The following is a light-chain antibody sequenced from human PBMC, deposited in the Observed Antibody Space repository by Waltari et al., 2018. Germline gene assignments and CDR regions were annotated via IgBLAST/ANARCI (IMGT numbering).Light chain of an antibody. CDR2: GAS. J-gene: IGKJ4*01. V-gene: IGKV3-15*01. CDR3: QQYNDWPGLT. CDR1: QYVSGK. Sequence: EIVMTQSPATLSVSPGERVTLSCRASQYVSGKLAWYQQKPGLAPRLLISGASTRATGVPARFSGSGSGTEVTLTISSLQSEDFAVYYCQQYNDWPGLTFGGGTRVEIK.